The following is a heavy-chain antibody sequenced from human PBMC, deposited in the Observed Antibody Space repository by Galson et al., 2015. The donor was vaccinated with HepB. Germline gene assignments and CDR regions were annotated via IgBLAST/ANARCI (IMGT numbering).Heavy chain of an antibody. J-gene: IGHJ5*02. CDR1: GFTFSSYA. Sequence: SLRLSCAASGFTFSSYAMSWVRQAPGKGLEWVSAISGSGGSTYYADSVKGRFTISRDNSKNTLYLQMNSLRAEDTAVYYCAKGARRIAAAGGWFDPWGQGTLVTVSS. D-gene: IGHD6-13*01. CDR2: ISGSGGST. CDR3: AKGARRIAAAGGWFDP. V-gene: IGHV3-23*01.